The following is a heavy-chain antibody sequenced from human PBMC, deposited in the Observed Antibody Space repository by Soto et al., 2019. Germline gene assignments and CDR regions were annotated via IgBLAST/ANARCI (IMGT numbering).Heavy chain of an antibody. J-gene: IGHJ6*03. V-gene: IGHV2-26*01. CDR3: ARFYGDYYYYYMDV. CDR2: LFSNDEK. Sequence: QVTLKESGPVLVKPTETLTLTCTVSGFSLSNARMGVSWIRQPPGKALEWLAHLFSNDEKSYSTSMKSRLTISNDTSKSQVVLTMTNMDPVDTATYYCARFYGDYYYYYMDVWGKGTTVTVSS. D-gene: IGHD4-17*01. CDR1: GFSLSNARMG.